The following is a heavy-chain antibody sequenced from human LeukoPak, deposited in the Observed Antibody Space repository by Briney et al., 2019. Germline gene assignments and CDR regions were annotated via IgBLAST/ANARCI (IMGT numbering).Heavy chain of an antibody. Sequence: GASVKVSCKASGYTFTSYYMHWVRQAPGQGLEWMGIINPSGGSTSYAQKFQGRVTMTRDMSTSTVYMELSSLRSEDTAVYYCARGGSYSSGWYSDAFDIWGQGTMVTVSS. V-gene: IGHV1-46*01. CDR2: INPSGGST. CDR1: GYTFTSYY. D-gene: IGHD6-19*01. J-gene: IGHJ3*02. CDR3: ARGGSYSSGWYSDAFDI.